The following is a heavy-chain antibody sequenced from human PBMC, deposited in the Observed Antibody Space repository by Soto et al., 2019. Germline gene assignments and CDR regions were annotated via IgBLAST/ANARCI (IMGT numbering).Heavy chain of an antibody. J-gene: IGHJ6*03. CDR1: GYTFINYY. V-gene: IGHV1-46*03. D-gene: IGHD6-6*01. CDR2: INPNGGST. CDR3: VRATAARQRDYSYHYYLHI. Sequence: QVQLVQSGAEVKKPGASVKVSCKASGYTFINYYIHWVRQAPGQGLEWMGVINPNGGSTVYAQKFQGRVTLTRDTSTSTVYVGLSSLRSDDTAVYFCVRATAARQRDYSYHYYLHIWGKGTTVTVSS.